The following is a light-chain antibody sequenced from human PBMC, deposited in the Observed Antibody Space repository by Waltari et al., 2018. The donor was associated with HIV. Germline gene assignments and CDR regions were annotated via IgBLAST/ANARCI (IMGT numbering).Light chain of an antibody. CDR2: DVT. Sequence: KAPKLLIYDVTKRPSGVPDRFSGSKSGNTASLTVSALQGDDEADCYCSSYAGSAVVFGGGTKLTVL. J-gene: IGLJ2*01. CDR3: SSYAGSAVV. V-gene: IGLV2-8*01.